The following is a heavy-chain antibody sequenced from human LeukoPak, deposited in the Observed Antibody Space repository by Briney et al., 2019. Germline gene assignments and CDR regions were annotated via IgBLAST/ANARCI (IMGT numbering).Heavy chain of an antibody. CDR3: ARFEYSSLSSGIY. CDR2: IYYSGST. J-gene: IGHJ4*02. CDR1: GGSISSSSYY. Sequence: PSETLSLTCTVSGGSISSSSYYWGWIRQPPGKGLEWIGSIYYSGSTYYNPSLKSRVTISVDTSKNQFSLKLSSVTAADTAVYYCARFEYSSLSSGIYWGQGTLVTVSS. D-gene: IGHD6-6*01. V-gene: IGHV4-39*07.